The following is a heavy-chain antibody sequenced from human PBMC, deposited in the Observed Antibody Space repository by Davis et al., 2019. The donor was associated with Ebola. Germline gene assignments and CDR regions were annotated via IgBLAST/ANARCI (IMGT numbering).Heavy chain of an antibody. CDR1: GFTFSDYY. Sequence: GESLKISCAASGFTFSDYYMSWVRQAPGKGLEWVANIKQDGSEKYYVDSVKGRFTISRDNSKNTLYLQMNSLRAEDTAVYYCAKVKVVVVINGYFQHWGQGTLVTVSS. V-gene: IGHV3-7*01. CDR2: IKQDGSEK. J-gene: IGHJ1*01. CDR3: AKVKVVVVINGYFQH. D-gene: IGHD3-22*01.